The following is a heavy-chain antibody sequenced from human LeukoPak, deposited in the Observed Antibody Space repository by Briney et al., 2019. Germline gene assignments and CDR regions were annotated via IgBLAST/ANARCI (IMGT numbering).Heavy chain of an antibody. J-gene: IGHJ5*02. V-gene: IGHV1-18*01. D-gene: IGHD2-15*01. CDR3: ARMVVAAMNWFDP. CDR2: ISAYNGNT. Sequence: ASVKVSCKASGYTFTSYGISWVRPAPGQGLEWMGWISAYNGNTNYAQKLQGRVTMTTDTSTSTAYMEPRSLRSDDTAVYYCARMVVAAMNWFDPWGQGTLVTVSS. CDR1: GYTFTSYG.